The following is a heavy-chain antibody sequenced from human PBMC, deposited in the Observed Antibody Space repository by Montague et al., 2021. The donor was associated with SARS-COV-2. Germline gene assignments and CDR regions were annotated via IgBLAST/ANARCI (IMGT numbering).Heavy chain of an antibody. V-gene: IGHV4-39*07. CDR2: IYYSGST. Sequence: SETLSLTCTVSGGSISSSSYYWGWIRQPPGKGLEWIGSIYYSGSTYYNPSLKSRVTISVGTSKNQFSLKLSSVTAADTAVYYCARVRYYGSGTSLGMDVWGQGTTVTASS. CDR3: ARVRYYGSGTSLGMDV. CDR1: GGSISSSSYY. J-gene: IGHJ6*02. D-gene: IGHD3-10*01.